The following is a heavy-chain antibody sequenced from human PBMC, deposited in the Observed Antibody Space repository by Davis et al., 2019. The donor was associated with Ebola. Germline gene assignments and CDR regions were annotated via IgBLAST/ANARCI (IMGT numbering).Heavy chain of an antibody. CDR1: GYSFSNYW. V-gene: IGHV5-51*01. CDR2: IYPGDSET. Sequence: PGGSLRLSCKASGYSFSNYWIGWVRQMPGKGLEWMGSIYPGDSETRYNPSFQGQVSISADRSISTAYLQWSTLKASDTAMYYCATSPDYGGNLGNWFDPWGQGTLVTVSS. J-gene: IGHJ5*02. D-gene: IGHD4-23*01. CDR3: ATSPDYGGNLGNWFDP.